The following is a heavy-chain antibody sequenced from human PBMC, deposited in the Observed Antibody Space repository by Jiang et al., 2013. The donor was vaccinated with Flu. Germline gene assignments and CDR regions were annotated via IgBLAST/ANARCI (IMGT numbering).Heavy chain of an antibody. CDR2: TYYRSKWYN. D-gene: IGHD4-17*01. CDR1: GDSVSSNIAV. V-gene: IGHV6-1*01. Sequence: QTLSLTCAISGDSVSSNIAVWNWIRQSPSRGLEWLGRTYYRSKWYNDYAVSVKSRITISPDTSKNQFSLQLNSVTPEDTAVYYCARGDGDYGLNYWGQGTLVTASS. CDR3: ARGDGDYGLNY. J-gene: IGHJ4*02.